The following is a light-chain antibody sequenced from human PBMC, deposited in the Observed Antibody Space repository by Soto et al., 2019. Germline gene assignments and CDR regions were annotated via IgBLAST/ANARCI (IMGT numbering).Light chain of an antibody. Sequence: DIQMTQSPSSLSASVGDRVTITCQASQDISNYLNWYQQKRGKPPTLLIYGAYNLRSGVPSRFTGSGGGAEFRLTISSLQPDDFATYYCQQTYSPPFTFGQGTSLELK. V-gene: IGKV1-39*01. CDR2: GAY. J-gene: IGKJ2*01. CDR3: QQTYSPPFT. CDR1: QDISNY.